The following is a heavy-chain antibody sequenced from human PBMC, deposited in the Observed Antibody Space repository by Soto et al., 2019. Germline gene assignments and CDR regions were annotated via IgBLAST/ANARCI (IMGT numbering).Heavy chain of an antibody. CDR1: GYTFTSYD. CDR2: MNPNSGNT. V-gene: IGHV1-8*01. Sequence: QVQLVQSGAEVKKPGASVKVSCKASGYTFTSYDINWVRQATGQGLEWMRWMNPNSGNTGYAQKFQGRVTMTRNTSISTAYVELSSLRSEDTAVYYCARGSMVRPYYYGMDVWGQGTTVTVSS. D-gene: IGHD3-10*01. J-gene: IGHJ6*02. CDR3: ARGSMVRPYYYGMDV.